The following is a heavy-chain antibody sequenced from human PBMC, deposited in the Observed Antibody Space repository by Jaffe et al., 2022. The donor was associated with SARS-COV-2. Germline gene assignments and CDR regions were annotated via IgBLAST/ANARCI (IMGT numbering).Heavy chain of an antibody. J-gene: IGHJ6*02. Sequence: QVQLVESGGGLVKPGGSLRLSCAASGFTFSDYYMSWIRQAPGKGLEWVSYISSSGSTIYYADSVKGRFTISRDNAKNSLYLQMNSLRAEDTAVYYCARVGGPERIYYDILGRGRDVTPPRAYYGMDVWGQGTTVTVSS. CDR3: ARVGGPERIYYDILGRGRDVTPPRAYYGMDV. CDR1: GFTFSDYY. D-gene: IGHD3-9*01. CDR2: ISSSGSTI. V-gene: IGHV3-11*01.